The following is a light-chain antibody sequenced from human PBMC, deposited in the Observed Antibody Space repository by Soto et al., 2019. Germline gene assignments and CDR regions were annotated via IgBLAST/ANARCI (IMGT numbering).Light chain of an antibody. CDR1: QGISSY. J-gene: IGKJ1*01. Sequence: AIRMTQSPSSFSASTGDGVTITCRASQGISSYLAWYQQKPGKAPKLLIYAASTLQSGVPSRCSGSGSGTDFTLTISCLQSEDFATYYCQQYDSYPRTFGQGTKVEIK. CDR2: AAS. V-gene: IGKV1-8*01. CDR3: QQYDSYPRT.